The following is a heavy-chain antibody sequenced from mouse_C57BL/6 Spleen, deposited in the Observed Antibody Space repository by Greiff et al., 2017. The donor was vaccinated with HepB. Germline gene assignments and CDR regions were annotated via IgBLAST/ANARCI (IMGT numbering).Heavy chain of an antibody. J-gene: IGHJ3*01. V-gene: IGHV14-4*01. CDR3: TEGSWFAY. CDR2: IDPENGDT. Sequence: DVHLVESGAELVRPGASVKLSCTASGFNIKDDYMHWVKQRPEQGLEWIGWIDPENGDTEYASKFQGKATITADTSSNTTYLQLSSLTSEDTAVYYCTEGSWFAYWGQGTLVTVSA. CDR1: GFNIKDDY.